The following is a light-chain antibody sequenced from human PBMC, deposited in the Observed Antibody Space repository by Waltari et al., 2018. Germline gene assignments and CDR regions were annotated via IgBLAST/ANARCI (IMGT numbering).Light chain of an antibody. Sequence: DFQMTQSPSTLSASVGDRVTITCRASQSISNWLAWFQHKPGKAPKLLIYDASTLESGVPSRFSGSGSGTQFTLTISSLQPDDSATYYWQQNDYLFGGGTKVEIK. CDR2: DAS. V-gene: IGKV1-5*01. J-gene: IGKJ4*01. CDR3: QQNDYL. CDR1: QSISNW.